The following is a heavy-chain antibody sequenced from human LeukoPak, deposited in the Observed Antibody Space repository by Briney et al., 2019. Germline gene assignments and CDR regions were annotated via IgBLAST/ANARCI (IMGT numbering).Heavy chain of an antibody. Sequence: GGSLRLSCAASGFTVITNDMTWVRQARGKELEWVSVLYSDGNTKYADSVQGRFTISRDNSKNTLYLEMNSLSPDDTAVYYCARGVEPLAANTLAYWGQGTLVTVPS. D-gene: IGHD1-14*01. V-gene: IGHV3-53*01. J-gene: IGHJ4*02. CDR1: GFTVITND. CDR2: LYSDGNT. CDR3: ARGVEPLAANTLAY.